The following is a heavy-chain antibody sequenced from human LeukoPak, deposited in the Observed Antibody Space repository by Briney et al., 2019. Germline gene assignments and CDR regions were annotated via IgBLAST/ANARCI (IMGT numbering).Heavy chain of an antibody. V-gene: IGHV4-39*01. CDR1: GGSVSSTTYY. CDR3: ARRGGRRGTTVGLDY. J-gene: IGHJ4*02. CDR2: INYSGST. Sequence: PSETLSLTCTVSGGSVSSTTYYWRWIRQPPGKGLEWIASINYSGSTYYNPSLKSRVTISVDTSENQFSLKLSSVTAADTAVYYCARRGGRRGTTVGLDYWGQGTLVTVSS. D-gene: IGHD4-23*01.